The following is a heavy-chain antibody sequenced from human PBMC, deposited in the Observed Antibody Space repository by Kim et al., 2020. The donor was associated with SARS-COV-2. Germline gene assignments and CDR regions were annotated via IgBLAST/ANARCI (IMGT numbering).Heavy chain of an antibody. CDR2: ISYDGSNK. D-gene: IGHD3-10*01. Sequence: GGSLRLSCAASGFTFSSYAMHWVRQAPGKGLEWVSVISYDGSNKYYADSVKGRFTISRDNSKNTLYLQMNSLRAEDTAVYYCARGEDYYGSGSRPDYWGQGTLVTVSS. CDR3: ARGEDYYGSGSRPDY. CDR1: GFTFSSYA. V-gene: IGHV3-30-3*01. J-gene: IGHJ4*02.